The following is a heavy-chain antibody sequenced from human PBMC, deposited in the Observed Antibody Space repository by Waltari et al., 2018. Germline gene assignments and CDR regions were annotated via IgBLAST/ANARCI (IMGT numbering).Heavy chain of an antibody. CDR3: ASLDTSGFYSRIFDH. J-gene: IGHJ4*02. Sequence: EAQLVESGGGLVKPGGSLRLSCAASGFTFSTYSMTWVRQAPGNVREWVSSISGNTYYKFYADTVRGRFTISRDNAKNSFYLQMNGLGAEDTAVYFCASLDTSGFYSRIFDHWGQGAVVTVSS. CDR1: GFTFSTYS. CDR2: ISGNTYYK. V-gene: IGHV3-21*06. D-gene: IGHD3-3*01.